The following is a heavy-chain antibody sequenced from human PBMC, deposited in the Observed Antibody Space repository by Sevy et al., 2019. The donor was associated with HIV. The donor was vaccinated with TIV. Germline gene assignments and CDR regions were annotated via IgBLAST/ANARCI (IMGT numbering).Heavy chain of an antibody. J-gene: IGHJ4*02. CDR2: ISGDSRRL. Sequence: GGSLRLSCAASGFSFNIYAMSWVRQAPGKGLEWVSGISGDSRRLHYADSVKGRLTISRDNSKNTLYLQMSSLRSEDTAVYYCTKERSSGWPFDYWGQGTLVTISS. CDR3: TKERSSGWPFDY. V-gene: IGHV3-23*01. CDR1: GFSFNIYA. D-gene: IGHD6-19*01.